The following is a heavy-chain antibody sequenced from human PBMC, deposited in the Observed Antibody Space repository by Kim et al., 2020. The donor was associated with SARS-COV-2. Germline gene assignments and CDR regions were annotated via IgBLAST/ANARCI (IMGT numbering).Heavy chain of an antibody. CDR1: GGSISSGGYY. V-gene: IGHV4-31*03. Sequence: SETLSLTCTVSGGSISSGGYYWSWIRQHPGKGLEWIGYIYYSGSTYYNPSLKSRVTISVDTSKNQFSLKLSSVTAADTAVYYCAGLNVDTGTYYYGMDVWGQGTTVTVSS. D-gene: IGHD5-18*01. CDR3: AGLNVDTGTYYYGMDV. J-gene: IGHJ6*02. CDR2: IYYSGST.